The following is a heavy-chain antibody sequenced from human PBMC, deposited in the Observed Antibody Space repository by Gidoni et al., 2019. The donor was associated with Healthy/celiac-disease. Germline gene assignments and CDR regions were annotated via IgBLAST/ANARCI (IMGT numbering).Heavy chain of an antibody. D-gene: IGHD1-26*01. V-gene: IGHV1-69*06. CDR1: GGTFSSYA. Sequence: QVQLVQSGAEVKKPGSSVKVSCMASGGTFSSYASSWVRQAPGQGLAWMGGIIPIFDTANYARKFQGRVTITADKSTSTAYMELSSLRSEDTAVYYCAGDRWELLHAFDIWGQGTMVTVSS. CDR2: IIPIFDTA. CDR3: AGDRWELLHAFDI. J-gene: IGHJ3*02.